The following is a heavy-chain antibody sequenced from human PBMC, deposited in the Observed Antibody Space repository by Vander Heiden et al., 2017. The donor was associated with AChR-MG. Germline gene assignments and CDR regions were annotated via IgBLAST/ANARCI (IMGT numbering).Heavy chain of an antibody. CDR1: GFTFCTHA. V-gene: IGHV3-30*18. J-gene: IGHJ4*02. Sequence: QVQLVESGGGVVRPGRPLRLFCAASGFTFCTHAMHWVRQAPGKGLEWVASISNDGENKNYAESVKGRFYISRDNSKRSLSLLVNSLRSQDTAMYFCAKILTDTSGWENVDFWGQGTLVTVSS. CDR3: AKILTDTSGWENVDF. D-gene: IGHD6-19*01. CDR2: ISNDGENK.